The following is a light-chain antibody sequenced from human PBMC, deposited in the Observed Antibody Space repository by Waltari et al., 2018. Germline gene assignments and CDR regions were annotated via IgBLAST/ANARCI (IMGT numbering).Light chain of an antibody. Sequence: QSALTQPPSVSGSPGQSVTISCTGTSSDVGSYNRVSWYQQPPGTAPNLMIYEVSNRPAGVPDPFSGSKSGNTASLTISGLQAEDEADYYCSSYTSSSTLVFGGGTKLTVL. CDR2: EVS. J-gene: IGLJ2*01. CDR3: SSYTSSSTLV. V-gene: IGLV2-18*02. CDR1: SSDVGSYNR.